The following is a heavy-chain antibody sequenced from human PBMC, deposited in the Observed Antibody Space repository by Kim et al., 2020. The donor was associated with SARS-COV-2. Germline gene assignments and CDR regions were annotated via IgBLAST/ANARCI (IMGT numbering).Heavy chain of an antibody. CDR1: GFTFDDYA. J-gene: IGHJ4*02. CDR2: ISWNSGSI. D-gene: IGHD6-19*01. V-gene: IGHV3-9*01. Sequence: GGSLRLSCAASGFTFDDYAMHWVRQAPGKGLEWVSGISWNSGSIGYADSVKGRFTISRDNAKNSLYLQMNSLRAEDTALYYCAKGWTVAVGRVDYWGQGTLVTVSS. CDR3: AKGWTVAVGRVDY.